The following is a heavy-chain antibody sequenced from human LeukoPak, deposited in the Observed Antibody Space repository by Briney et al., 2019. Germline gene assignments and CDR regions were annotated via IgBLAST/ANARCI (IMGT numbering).Heavy chain of an antibody. V-gene: IGHV3-23*01. Sequence: GGSLRLSCEASGFTFSTFAMIWVRQPPGKGLEWVSSIFPSGGEIHYADSVRGRFTISRDNSKSTLSLQMNSLRAEDTAVYYCARDTDSGSENWGQGTLVTVSS. CDR1: GFTFSTFA. D-gene: IGHD1-26*01. CDR3: ARDTDSGSEN. CDR2: IFPSGGEI. J-gene: IGHJ4*02.